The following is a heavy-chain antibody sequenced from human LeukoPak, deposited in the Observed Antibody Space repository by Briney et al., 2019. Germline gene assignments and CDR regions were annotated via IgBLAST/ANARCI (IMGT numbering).Heavy chain of an antibody. Sequence: AGGSLRLSCAVSGFTVSSNHMSWVRQAPGKGLEWVSVIYDIGNTYYADSVKGRFTISRDTSKNTVYLQMNSLSPDDTAVYYCARGVEPLAANTLAYWGQGTLVTVSS. CDR1: GFTVSSNH. CDR2: IYDIGNT. CDR3: ARGVEPLAANTLAY. V-gene: IGHV3-53*01. D-gene: IGHD1-14*01. J-gene: IGHJ4*02.